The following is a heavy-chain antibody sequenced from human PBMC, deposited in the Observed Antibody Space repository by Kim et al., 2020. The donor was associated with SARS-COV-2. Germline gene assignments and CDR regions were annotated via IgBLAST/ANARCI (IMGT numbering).Heavy chain of an antibody. D-gene: IGHD6-13*01. Sequence: LRLSCTVSGGSISGGSFYWTWIRQHPGKGLEWIGNIYYSGSTNYNPSLKSPVTISVDTSKNQFSLKVSSVTAADTAVYSCARSSSSWPNWYFDLWGRGTLVTVSS. J-gene: IGHJ2*01. CDR2: IYYSGST. CDR3: ARSSSSWPNWYFDL. CDR1: GGSISGGSFY. V-gene: IGHV4-31*01.